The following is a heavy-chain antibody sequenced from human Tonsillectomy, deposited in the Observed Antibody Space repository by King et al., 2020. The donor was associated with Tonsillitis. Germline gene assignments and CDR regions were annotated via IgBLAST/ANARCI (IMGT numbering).Heavy chain of an antibody. CDR3: ARDRYYGSGSFDY. CDR2: ISSSCSTI. V-gene: IGHV3-48*03. CDR1: GFTFSSYE. J-gene: IGHJ4*02. D-gene: IGHD3-10*01. Sequence: VQLVESGGGLVQPGGSLRLSCAASGFTFSSYEMNWVRQAPGKGLEWGSYISSSCSTIYYAEPLEGPFPISTENAKNSPYLQMNSLRAEDTAVYYCARDRYYGSGSFDYWGQGTLVTVSS.